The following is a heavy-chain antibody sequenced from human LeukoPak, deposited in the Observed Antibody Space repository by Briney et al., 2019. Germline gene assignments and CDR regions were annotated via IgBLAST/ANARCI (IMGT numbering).Heavy chain of an antibody. Sequence: GGSLRLSCAASGFTFSSYAMSWVRQAPGKGLEWVSAISGSGGSTYYADSVKGRFTISRDNSKNTLYLQMNSLRAEGTAVYYCAKRSSSWHKIFDYWGQGTLVTVSS. V-gene: IGHV3-23*01. D-gene: IGHD6-13*01. J-gene: IGHJ4*02. CDR1: GFTFSSYA. CDR2: ISGSGGST. CDR3: AKRSSSWHKIFDY.